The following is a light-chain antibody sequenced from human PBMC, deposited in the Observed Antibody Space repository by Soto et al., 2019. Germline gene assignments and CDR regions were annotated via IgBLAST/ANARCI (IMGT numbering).Light chain of an antibody. Sequence: QSALTQPASVSGSPGQSITISCTGTSSDVGGYNYVSWYQQHPGKAPKLMIYDDSNRPSGVSNRFSGSKSGNTASLTISGLQAEDEADYYCSSYTSSNSGVFGTGTKLTVL. J-gene: IGLJ1*01. CDR2: DDS. CDR1: SSDVGGYNY. V-gene: IGLV2-14*01. CDR3: SSYTSSNSGV.